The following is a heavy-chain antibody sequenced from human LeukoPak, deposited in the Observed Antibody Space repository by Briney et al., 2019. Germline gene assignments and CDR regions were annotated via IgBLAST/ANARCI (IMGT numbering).Heavy chain of an antibody. V-gene: IGHV3-23*01. D-gene: IGHD3-22*01. CDR1: GFTFSSYG. CDR2: ISGSGGST. CDR3: ATTDSSGYYIDY. J-gene: IGHJ4*02. Sequence: GGSLRLSCAASGFTFSSYGMSWVRQAPGKGLEWVSAISGSGGSTYYADSVKDRFTISRDNSKNTLYLQMNSLRAEDTAVYYCATTDSSGYYIDYWGQGTLVTVSS.